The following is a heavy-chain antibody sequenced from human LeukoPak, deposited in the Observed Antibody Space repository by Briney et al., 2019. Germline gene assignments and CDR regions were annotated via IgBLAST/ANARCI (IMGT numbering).Heavy chain of an antibody. CDR2: IYYSGRT. CDR3: ARVRGGVVVPAYYFDY. Sequence: SETLSLTCTVFGGSISTNYWSWIRQPPGKGLEWIGYIYYSGRTNYNPSLKSRVTISIDTSKNQFSLKLSSVTAADTAVYYCARVRGGVVVPAYYFDYWGQGILVTVSS. D-gene: IGHD2-2*01. J-gene: IGHJ4*02. V-gene: IGHV4-59*12. CDR1: GGSISTNY.